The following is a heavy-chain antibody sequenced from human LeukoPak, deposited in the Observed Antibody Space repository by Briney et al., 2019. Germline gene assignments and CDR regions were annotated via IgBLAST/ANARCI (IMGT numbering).Heavy chain of an antibody. V-gene: IGHV3-11*04. J-gene: IGHJ4*02. CDR1: GFTLSDYY. CDR2: ISSSGSTI. CDR3: ARGGYYYGSGSYYMIRGAFDY. D-gene: IGHD3-10*01. Sequence: GSLRLSCAASGFTLSDYYMSWIRQAPGKGLEWVSYISSSGSTIYYADSVKGRFTISRDNAKNSLYLQMNSPRAEDTAVYYCARGGYYYGSGSYYMIRGAFDYWGQGTLVTVSS.